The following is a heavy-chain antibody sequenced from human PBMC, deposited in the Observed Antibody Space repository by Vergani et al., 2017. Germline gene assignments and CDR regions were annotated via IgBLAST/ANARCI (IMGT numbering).Heavy chain of an antibody. Sequence: QVQLQESGPGLVKPSETLALTCTVSGGSISSYYWSWIRQPPGKGLEWIGYIYYSVSTNYNPSLKSRVTISVDTSKNQFSLKLSSVTAADTAVYYCAVSVGGWFDPWGQGTLVTVSS. V-gene: IGHV4-59*01. CDR2: IYYSVST. CDR3: AVSVGGWFDP. D-gene: IGHD3-16*01. J-gene: IGHJ5*02. CDR1: GGSISSYY.